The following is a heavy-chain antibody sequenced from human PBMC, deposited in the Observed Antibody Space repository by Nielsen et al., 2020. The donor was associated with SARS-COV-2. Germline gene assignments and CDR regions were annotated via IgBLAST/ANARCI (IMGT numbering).Heavy chain of an antibody. V-gene: IGHV3-30-3*01. D-gene: IGHD3-22*01. CDR2: ISYDGSNR. J-gene: IGHJ4*02. CDR3: ARGGKRFDSSGYFSPDY. Sequence: GESRNISCAASGFTFSSYAFHWVRQAPGKGLEWVAVISYDGSNRYYADSVEGRFTISRDNSKNTLYLQMNSLRAEDTAVYYCARGGKRFDSSGYFSPDYWGQGTLVTVSS. CDR1: GFTFSSYA.